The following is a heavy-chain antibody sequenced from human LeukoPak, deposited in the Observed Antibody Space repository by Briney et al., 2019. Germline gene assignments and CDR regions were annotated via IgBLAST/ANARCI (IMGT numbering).Heavy chain of an antibody. CDR3: AKGSSVAGTIFGY. CDR2: IYGDYST. D-gene: IGHD6-19*01. J-gene: IGHJ4*02. CDR1: GFTVSTDY. V-gene: IGHV3-66*01. Sequence: GGSLRLSCAASGFTVSTDYMSWVRQAPGKGLEWVSVIYGDYSTYYADSVKGRFTISRDSSKNTLYLQMNSLRAEDTAVYYCAKGSSVAGTIFGYWGQGTLVTVSS.